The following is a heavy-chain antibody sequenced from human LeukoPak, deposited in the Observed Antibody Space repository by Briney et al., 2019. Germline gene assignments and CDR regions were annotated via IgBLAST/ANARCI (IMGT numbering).Heavy chain of an antibody. D-gene: IGHD3-10*01. CDR2: IWYDGSNK. Sequence: GGSLRLSCAASGFTFSSYGMHWVRQAPGKGLEWVAVIWYDGSNKYYADSVKGRFTISRDNSKNTLYLQMNSLRAEDTAVYYCAPGGPGYYFDYWGQGTLVTVSS. V-gene: IGHV3-33*01. CDR3: APGGPGYYFDY. CDR1: GFTFSSYG. J-gene: IGHJ4*02.